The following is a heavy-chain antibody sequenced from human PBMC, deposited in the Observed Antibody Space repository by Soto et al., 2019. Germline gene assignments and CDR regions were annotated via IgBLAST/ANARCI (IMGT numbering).Heavy chain of an antibody. CDR1: GFTFSTYA. V-gene: IGHV3-23*01. D-gene: IGHD6-13*01. CDR3: ATRQQQLTIHFYYGMDV. CDR2: ISGSDGSA. Sequence: EVQLLESGGGLVQPGGSLRLSCAASGFTFSTYAMTWVRQAPGKGLEWVSSISGSDGSADYADSVKGRFTISRDNSKNXXYLQMNSLRGEDTAVYYCATRQQQLTIHFYYGMDVWGQGTTVTVSS. J-gene: IGHJ6*02.